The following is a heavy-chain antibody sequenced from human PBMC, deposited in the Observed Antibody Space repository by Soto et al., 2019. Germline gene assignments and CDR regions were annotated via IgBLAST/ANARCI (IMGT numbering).Heavy chain of an antibody. J-gene: IGHJ6*02. CDR1: GYTFSGYS. D-gene: IGHD2-21*01. CDR3: ARDVFCGGAPACPDMDV. Sequence: QVVLEQSGGEVKKPGASVKVSCKASGYTFSGYSITWVRQAPGQGLEWMGRISGYNGNTNYARTLRGRLTLTTDTSTSTAYMELRSLTSDDTAVYYCARDVFCGGAPACPDMDVWGQGTTVTFSS. CDR2: ISGYNGNT. V-gene: IGHV1-18*04.